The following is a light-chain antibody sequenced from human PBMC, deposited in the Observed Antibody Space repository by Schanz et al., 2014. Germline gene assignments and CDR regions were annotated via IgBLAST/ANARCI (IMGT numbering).Light chain of an antibody. J-gene: IGLJ1*01. CDR2: DVS. Sequence: QSALTQPAAVSGSPGQSITISCTGTSSDVGSFTYVSWYQQHPGKAPKLKIHDVSNRPSGVSNRFSGSKSGNTASLTISGLQAEDEADYYCSSYTSSSTYVFGTGTKLTVL. V-gene: IGLV2-14*01. CDR1: SSDVGSFTY. CDR3: SSYTSSSTYV.